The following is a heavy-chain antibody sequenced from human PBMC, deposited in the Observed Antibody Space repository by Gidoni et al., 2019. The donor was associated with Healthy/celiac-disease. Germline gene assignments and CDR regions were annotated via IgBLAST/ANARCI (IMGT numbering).Heavy chain of an antibody. V-gene: IGHV3-23*01. CDR1: GFTFSSYA. CDR3: AKGIVKMIVVVTPPDWYYYGMDV. D-gene: IGHD3-22*01. Sequence: EVQLLESGGGLVQPGGSLRLSCAASGFTFSSYAMSWVRPAPGKGLEWVAAISGSGGSTYYADSVKGRFTISRDNSKNTLYLQMNSLRAEDTAVYYCAKGIVKMIVVVTPPDWYYYGMDVWGQGTTVTVSS. J-gene: IGHJ6*02. CDR2: ISGSGGST.